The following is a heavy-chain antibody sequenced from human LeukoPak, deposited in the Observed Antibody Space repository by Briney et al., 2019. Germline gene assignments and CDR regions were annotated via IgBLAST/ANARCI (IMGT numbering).Heavy chain of an antibody. D-gene: IGHD4-11*01. V-gene: IGHV1-18*01. CDR1: GYTFTNYG. CDR3: ARDKAVTTEVTQYFQH. Sequence: GASVKVSCKASGYTFTNYGVSWVRQAPGQGLEWMGWISAYNGYTNYAQKFQFRVTMTTDTSTSTAYMELRSLTSDDTVVYYCARDKAVTTEVTQYFQHWGQGTLVTVSS. CDR2: ISAYNGYT. J-gene: IGHJ1*01.